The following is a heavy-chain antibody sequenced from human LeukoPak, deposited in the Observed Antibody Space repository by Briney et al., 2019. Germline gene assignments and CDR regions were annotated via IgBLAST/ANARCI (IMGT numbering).Heavy chain of an antibody. V-gene: IGHV4-38-2*02. J-gene: IGHJ4*02. D-gene: IGHD5-18*01. CDR1: GYSISSGYY. Sequence: PSETLSLTCTVSGYSISSGYYWGWIRQPPGKGLEWIGSIYHSGSTYYNPSLKSRVTISVDTSKNQFSLKLSSVTAADTAVYYCARHVKDTAMVNSLDYWGQGTLVTVSS. CDR3: ARHVKDTAMVNSLDY. CDR2: IYHSGST.